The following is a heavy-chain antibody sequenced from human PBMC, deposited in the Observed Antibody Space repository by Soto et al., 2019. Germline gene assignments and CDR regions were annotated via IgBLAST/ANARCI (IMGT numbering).Heavy chain of an antibody. D-gene: IGHD2-21*01. CDR3: ARGRSKDFASSPPPTFDP. V-gene: IGHV3-13*04. J-gene: IGHJ5*02. CDR1: GFSFNTYD. Sequence: LRLSCLASGFSFNTYDMHLVRQGTGGGLEWGAAIGTLFDTAYAASVEGRFTISRDNARRSLFLRMNNLRAGDTGIYYCARGRSKDFASSPPPTFDPWGQGTLVTVSS. CDR2: IGTLFDT.